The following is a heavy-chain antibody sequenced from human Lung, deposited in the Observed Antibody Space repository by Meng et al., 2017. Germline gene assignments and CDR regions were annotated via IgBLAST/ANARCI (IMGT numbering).Heavy chain of an antibody. J-gene: IGHJ4*02. V-gene: IGHV1-2*06. CDR2: INPKSGDT. CDR3: ARDEDISAAGKLFGDY. CDR1: GYNFPDYY. D-gene: IGHD6-25*01. Sequence: QVRLGQAGVEVKKTGASVKVSCKPSGYNFPDYYIHWVRRAPGQGLEWMGRINPKSGDTHYAQKFQARVTMTGDTSISTAYMELSGLRSDDTAMYYCARDEDISAAGKLFGDYWGQGTLVTVFS.